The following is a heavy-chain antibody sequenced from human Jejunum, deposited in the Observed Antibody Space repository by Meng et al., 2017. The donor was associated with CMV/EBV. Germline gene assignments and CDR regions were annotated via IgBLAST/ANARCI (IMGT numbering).Heavy chain of an antibody. Sequence: GFALSARKMNWDRQEPGKGVELVSSISGNSNYLYYADSLKCRFTISRDNAKNSLYLQMDTLRAEDTVVYYCAKELYYGDPAAFPLWGQGTMVTV. J-gene: IGHJ3*01. CDR2: ISGNSNYL. V-gene: IGHV3-21*01. CDR3: AKELYYGDPAAFPL. D-gene: IGHD2-21*01. CDR1: GFALSARK.